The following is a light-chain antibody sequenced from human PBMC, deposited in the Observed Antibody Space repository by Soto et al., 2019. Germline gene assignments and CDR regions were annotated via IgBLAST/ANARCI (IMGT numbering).Light chain of an antibody. V-gene: IGLV2-14*01. CDR1: SSDVGGYNY. CDR2: EVS. Sequence: QSALTQPASVSGSPGQSITISCTGNSSDVGGYNYVSWYQQHPGKAPKLMIYEVSNRPSGVSNRFSGSKSGNTASLTISGLQAEDEADYYCSSYTSSSTIVFGTGTKLTVL. CDR3: SSYTSSSTIV. J-gene: IGLJ1*01.